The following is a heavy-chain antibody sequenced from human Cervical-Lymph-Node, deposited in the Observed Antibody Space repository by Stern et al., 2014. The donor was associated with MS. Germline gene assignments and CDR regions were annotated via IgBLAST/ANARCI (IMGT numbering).Heavy chain of an antibody. CDR2: ISYDGTNT. CDR3: AKDRGWLQPDY. J-gene: IGHJ4*02. Sequence: VQLLESGGGVVQPGRSLRLYCVASGFTFSGYGMHWVRQAPGKGLEWVALISYDGTNTYYADSVKGRFTISRDNSKNTLYLQMNSLRAEDTAVYYCAKDRGWLQPDYWGQGTLVTVSS. D-gene: IGHD5-24*01. V-gene: IGHV3-30*18. CDR1: GFTFSGYG.